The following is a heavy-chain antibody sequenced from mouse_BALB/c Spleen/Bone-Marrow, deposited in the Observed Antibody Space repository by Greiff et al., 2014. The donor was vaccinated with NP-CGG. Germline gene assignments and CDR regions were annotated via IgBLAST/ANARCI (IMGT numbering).Heavy chain of an antibody. D-gene: IGHD4-1*01. CDR3: ATLTGTFDY. V-gene: IGHV14-3*02. CDR2: IDPADSYT. Sequence: VQLQQSGAELVKPGASVKLSCTASGFNFKNYCMHWVKQRPGQGLEWIGEIDPADSYTQYDPKFQDKATITADTSSTTAYLQLSSLTSEDTAVYYCATLTGTFDYWGQGTTLTVSS. CDR1: GFNFKNYC. J-gene: IGHJ2*01.